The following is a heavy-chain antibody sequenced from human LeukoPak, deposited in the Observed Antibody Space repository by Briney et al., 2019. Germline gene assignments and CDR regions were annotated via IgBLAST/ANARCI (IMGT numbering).Heavy chain of an antibody. V-gene: IGHV3-23*01. Sequence: PGGSLRLSCAASGFTFSSYGMNWVRQAPGKGLEWVSGISGSGGSTYYGHSVTGRFTISRDNSKNTLYLQMNSLRAEDTAVYYCARAFSTTAFDYWGQGTLVTVSS. D-gene: IGHD4-17*01. CDR1: GFTFSSYG. CDR2: ISGSGGST. J-gene: IGHJ4*02. CDR3: ARAFSTTAFDY.